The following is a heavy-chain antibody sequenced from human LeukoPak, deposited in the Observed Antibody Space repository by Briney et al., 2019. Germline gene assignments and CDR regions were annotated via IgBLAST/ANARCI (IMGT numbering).Heavy chain of an antibody. CDR1: GYTFTSYG. J-gene: IGHJ1*01. CDR2: ISAYNGNT. V-gene: IGHV1-18*01. CDR3: ASSIYCSSTSCYSGYFQH. D-gene: IGHD2-2*02. Sequence: VASVKVSCKASGYTFTSYGISWVRQAPGQGLEWMGWISAYNGNTSYAQKFQGRVTITADKSTSTAYMELSSLRSEDTAVYYCASSIYCSSTSCYSGYFQHWGQGTLVTVSS.